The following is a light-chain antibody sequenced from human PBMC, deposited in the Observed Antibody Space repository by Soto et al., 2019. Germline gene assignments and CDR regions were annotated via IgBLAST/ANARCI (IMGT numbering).Light chain of an antibody. Sequence: ETVMTQSPATLSVSPVERATLSCMASQSVSSNLAWYQQKPGQAPRLLIYGASTRATDAPARFSGSGSGTEFTLTISSLQSEDFAVYYCQQYNNWPETFGQGTKVDIK. CDR2: GAS. J-gene: IGKJ1*01. V-gene: IGKV3-15*01. CDR1: QSVSSN. CDR3: QQYNNWPET.